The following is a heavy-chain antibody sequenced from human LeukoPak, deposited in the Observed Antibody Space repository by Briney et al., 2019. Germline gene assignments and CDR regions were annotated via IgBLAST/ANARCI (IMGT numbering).Heavy chain of an antibody. CDR3: ARAAIAARPIYPGY. V-gene: IGHV3-33*01. J-gene: IGHJ4*02. Sequence: GGSLRLSCAASGFTFNSYGMHWVRQAPGKGLERVAVIWYDGSDKYYADSVKGRFTISRDNSKNTVYLQMNSRRGEDTAVYFCARAAIAARPIYPGYWGQGTLVTVSS. D-gene: IGHD6-6*01. CDR1: GFTFNSYG. CDR2: IWYDGSDK.